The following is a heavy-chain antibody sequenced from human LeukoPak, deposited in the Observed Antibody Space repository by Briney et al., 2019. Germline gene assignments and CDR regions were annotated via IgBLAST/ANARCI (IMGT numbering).Heavy chain of an antibody. CDR3: ARTYSYWSGYPTLGY. D-gene: IGHD3-3*01. Sequence: GASVKVSCKASGYTFTSYDIIGVRQDTGQGVEWMRWMNLNSGNTGYAQKFQGRVTINRNTSLSTAYMELKSLRSEDTAVYYCARTYSYWSGYPTLGYWGQGTLVTVSS. V-gene: IGHV1-8*03. CDR1: GYTFTSYD. J-gene: IGHJ4*02. CDR2: MNLNSGNT.